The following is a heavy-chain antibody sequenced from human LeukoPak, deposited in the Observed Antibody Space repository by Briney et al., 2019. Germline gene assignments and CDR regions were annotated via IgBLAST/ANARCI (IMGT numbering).Heavy chain of an antibody. Sequence: GGSLRLSCAASGFTFSSYAMSWVRQAPGKGLEWVSAISGSGGSTYYADSVKGRFTISRDNSKNTLYLQMNSLKAEDTAVYYCARGFWVTMIVVVDAFDIWGQGTMVTVSS. CDR3: ARGFWVTMIVVVDAFDI. V-gene: IGHV3-23*01. CDR1: GFTFSSYA. CDR2: ISGSGGST. J-gene: IGHJ3*02. D-gene: IGHD3-22*01.